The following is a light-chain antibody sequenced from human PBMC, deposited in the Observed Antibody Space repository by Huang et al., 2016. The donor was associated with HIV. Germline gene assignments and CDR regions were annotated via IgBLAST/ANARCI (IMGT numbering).Light chain of an antibody. CDR2: AAS. V-gene: IGKV1-39*01. CDR1: QTISKY. J-gene: IGKJ2*01. Sequence: DIQMTQFPTSLSASVGDRLSISCRASQTISKYLNWYQQKPGTAPKLLISAASNLHNGVPSRFSGSGSGTHFTLAISDLQPEDSATYYCQQSYNTPRTFGQGTKLEI. CDR3: QQSYNTPRT.